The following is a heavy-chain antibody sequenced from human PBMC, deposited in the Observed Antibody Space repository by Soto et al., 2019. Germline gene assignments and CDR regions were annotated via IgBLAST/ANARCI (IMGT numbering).Heavy chain of an antibody. V-gene: IGHV5-51*01. D-gene: IGHD1-1*01. Sequence: PGESLKISCKGSGYSFTNFWIGWVRQMPGKGLEWMGIIYPGDSDTRYSPSFQGQVTISADKSISTAYLQWSSLKPSDTAMYYCARRFPTTEWFAPWGPRTLVTVSS. CDR1: GYSFTNFW. CDR3: ARRFPTTEWFAP. CDR2: IYPGDSDT. J-gene: IGHJ5*02.